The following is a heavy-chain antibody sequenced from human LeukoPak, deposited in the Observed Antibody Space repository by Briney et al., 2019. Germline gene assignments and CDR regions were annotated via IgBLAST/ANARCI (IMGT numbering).Heavy chain of an antibody. J-gene: IGHJ3*02. CDR3: ARGDHVRIYAESSFDI. CDR1: GYTFTSYY. CDR2: INPSGGNT. V-gene: IGHV1-46*01. D-gene: IGHD5/OR15-5a*01. Sequence: ASVKVSCKASGYTFTSYYMHWVRQAPGQGLEWMGIINPSGGNTNYAQKFQGRVTMTRDTSTSTVYMELSSLRSEDTAVYYCARGDHVRIYAESSFDIWGQGTMVTVSS.